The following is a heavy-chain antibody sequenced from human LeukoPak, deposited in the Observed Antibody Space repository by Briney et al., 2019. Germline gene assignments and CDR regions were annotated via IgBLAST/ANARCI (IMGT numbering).Heavy chain of an antibody. Sequence: PGGSLRLSCAASGFTFSSYWMSWVRQAPGKGLEWVANIKQDGSEKYYVDSVKGRFTISRDNAKNSLYLQMNSLRAEDTAVYYCAKWSGYRYYYYGMDVWGQGTTVTVSS. J-gene: IGHJ6*02. CDR3: AKWSGYRYYYYGMDV. CDR2: IKQDGSEK. V-gene: IGHV3-7*01. CDR1: GFTFSSYW. D-gene: IGHD3-3*01.